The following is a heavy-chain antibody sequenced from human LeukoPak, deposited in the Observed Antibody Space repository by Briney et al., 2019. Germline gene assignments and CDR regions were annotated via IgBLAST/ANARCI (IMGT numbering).Heavy chain of an antibody. CDR3: AKKDSRELLRYYYYMDV. D-gene: IGHD1-26*01. Sequence: GGSLRHSCAASGFTFSSYAMSWVRQAPAKGLEWVSAISDSGCSIYYADTVKGRFTLSRDNSKYTLYLQMNSLRAEDTAVYYCAKKDSRELLRYYYYMDVWGKGTTVTVSS. CDR2: ISDSGCSI. CDR1: GFTFSSYA. V-gene: IGHV3-23*01. J-gene: IGHJ6*03.